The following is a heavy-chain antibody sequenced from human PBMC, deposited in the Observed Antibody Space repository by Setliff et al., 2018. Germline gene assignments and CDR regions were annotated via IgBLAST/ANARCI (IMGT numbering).Heavy chain of an antibody. CDR3: AAGTYSSGY. CDR2: VRFDGSYK. V-gene: IGHV3-30*02. D-gene: IGHD3-10*01. Sequence: GESLKISCAASGFVFGTYGMHWVRQAPGKGLDWVASVRFDGSYKVYADSVKGRFTISRDNSENTLFLQMTSLRPEDTAVYFCAAGTYSSGYWGQGTLVTVSS. J-gene: IGHJ4*02. CDR1: GFVFGTYG.